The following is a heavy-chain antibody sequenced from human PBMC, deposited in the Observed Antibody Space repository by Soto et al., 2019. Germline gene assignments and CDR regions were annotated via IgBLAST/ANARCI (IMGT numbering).Heavy chain of an antibody. V-gene: IGHV1-18*01. CDR1: GYTFTAYG. CDR2: VSDDNGNT. CDR3: ARDGGRTKYYYYGMDV. Sequence: ASVKVSCKASGYTFTAYGISWVRQAPGQGLEWMEGVSDDNGNTNYAQKLQGRVTMTTDTSTSTAYMELRSLRSDDTAVYYCARDGGRTKYYYYGMDVWGQGTTVTVSS. D-gene: IGHD3-16*01. J-gene: IGHJ6*02.